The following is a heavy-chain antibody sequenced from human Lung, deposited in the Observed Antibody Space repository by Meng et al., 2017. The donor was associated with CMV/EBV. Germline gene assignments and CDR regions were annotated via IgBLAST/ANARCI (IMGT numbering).Heavy chain of an antibody. J-gene: IGHJ4*02. CDR3: ARGILGGYYDSRGYVTDF. D-gene: IGHD3-22*01. CDR2: LHSDGFT. Sequence: GGSLRLXXAASGFTVSSNYMSWVRQAPGKGLEWISVLHSDGFTKYADSVKGRFTISRDNPKNTLYLEMSSLRTEDTAVYYCARGILGGYYDSRGYVTDFWGQGXLVTVSS. CDR1: GFTVSSNY. V-gene: IGHV3-66*02.